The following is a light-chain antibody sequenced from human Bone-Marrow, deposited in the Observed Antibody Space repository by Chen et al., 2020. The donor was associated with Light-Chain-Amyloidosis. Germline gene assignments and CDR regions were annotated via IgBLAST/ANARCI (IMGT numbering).Light chain of an antibody. V-gene: IGLV3-25*03. J-gene: IGLJ2*01. CDR1: DLPTKY. CDR3: QSADSSGTYEVI. CDR2: RDT. Sequence: SYELTQPPSVSVSPGQTATITCSGDDLPTKYAYWYQQKPVQAPVLVIHRDTERPSGISVRFSGSSSGTTATLTISGVQAEDEADYHCQSADSSGTYEVIFGGGTKLTVL.